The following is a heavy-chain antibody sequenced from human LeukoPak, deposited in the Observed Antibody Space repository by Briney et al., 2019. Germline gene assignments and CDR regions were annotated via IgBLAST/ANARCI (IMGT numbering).Heavy chain of an antibody. D-gene: IGHD1-26*01. CDR3: ARVVSGSYRLDY. Sequence: SETLSLTCAVYGGSFSGYYWSWIRQPPGKGLEWIGEINHSGRTNYNPSLKSRVTISVDTSKNQLSLKLSSVTAADTAVYYCARVVSGSYRLDYWGQGTLVTVSS. CDR1: GGSFSGYY. V-gene: IGHV4-34*01. J-gene: IGHJ4*02. CDR2: INHSGRT.